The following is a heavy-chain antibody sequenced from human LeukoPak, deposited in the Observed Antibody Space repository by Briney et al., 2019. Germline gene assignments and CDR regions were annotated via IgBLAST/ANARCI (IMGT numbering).Heavy chain of an antibody. J-gene: IGHJ4*02. CDR3: ARLSIAAAGDFDY. D-gene: IGHD6-13*01. V-gene: IGHV4-34*01. Sequence: SETLSLTCAVYGGSFSGYYWSWIRQPPGKGLEWIGEINHSGSTNYNPSLKSRVTISVDTSKNQFSLKLSSVTAADTAVYYCARLSIAAAGDFDYWGQGTLVTVSS. CDR1: GGSFSGYY. CDR2: INHSGST.